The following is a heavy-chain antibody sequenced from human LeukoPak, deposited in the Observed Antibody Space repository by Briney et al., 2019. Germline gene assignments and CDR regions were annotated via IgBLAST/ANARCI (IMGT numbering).Heavy chain of an antibody. CDR1: GFTVNNYW. CDR2: INSDGSTI. CDR3: VSFYETY. J-gene: IGHJ4*02. Sequence: GGSLRLSCGVSGFTVNNYWMHWVRQGPGKGLVWVSHINSDGSTIGYADSVKGRFTIPRDSAKNTLYLEMNSLRAEDTAVYYCVSFYETYWGRGTLVTVSS. D-gene: IGHD2/OR15-2a*01. V-gene: IGHV3-74*01.